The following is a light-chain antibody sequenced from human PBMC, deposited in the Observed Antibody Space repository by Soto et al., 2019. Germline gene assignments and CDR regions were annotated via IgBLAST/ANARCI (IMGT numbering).Light chain of an antibody. Sequence: DIQMTQSPSTLSASVGDRVTITCRASQSISSWLAWYQQKPGKAPKLLIYDASSLESGVPSRFSGSGSGTEFTLTISSLQPDDFATYYCQQYKYWPLAFGGGTKVDIK. CDR3: QQYKYWPLA. V-gene: IGKV1-5*01. CDR2: DAS. CDR1: QSISSW. J-gene: IGKJ4*01.